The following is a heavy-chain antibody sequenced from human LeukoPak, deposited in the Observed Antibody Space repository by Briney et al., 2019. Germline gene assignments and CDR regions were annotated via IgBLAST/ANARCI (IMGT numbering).Heavy chain of an antibody. CDR1: GYTFTSYR. Sequence: VASVKVSCTASGYTFTSYRISWVRPAPRQGLEWMGWISAYNGTTNYAQSLQGSVTMTTDTTTSTAYMQLRRMSSHDTAVYYCARDGLRFLEWLPPVDYWGQGTLVTVSS. CDR3: ARDGLRFLEWLPPVDY. V-gene: IGHV1-18*01. D-gene: IGHD3-3*01. J-gene: IGHJ4*02. CDR2: ISAYNGTT.